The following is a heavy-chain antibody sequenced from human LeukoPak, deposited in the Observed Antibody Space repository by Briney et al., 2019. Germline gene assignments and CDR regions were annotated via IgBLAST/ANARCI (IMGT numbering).Heavy chain of an antibody. J-gene: IGHJ4*02. CDR1: GDSISSYY. CDR2: IYYSGST. Sequence: SETLSLTCTVSGDSISSYYWSWLRQPPGKGLEWIGYIYYSGSTNYNASLKSRVTISVDTSKSQFSLKLSSVTAADTAVYYCARTGYYVSSGYYLFDYWGQGTLVTVSS. CDR3: ARTGYYVSSGYYLFDY. V-gene: IGHV4-59*08. D-gene: IGHD3-22*01.